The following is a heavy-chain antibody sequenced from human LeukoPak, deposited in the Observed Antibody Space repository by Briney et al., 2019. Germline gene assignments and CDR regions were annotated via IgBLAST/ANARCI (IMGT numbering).Heavy chain of an antibody. Sequence: GGSLRLSCAASGFTFSSYAMSWVRQAPGKGLEWVSAISGSGGSAYYADSVKGRFTISRDNSKNTLYLQMNSLRAEDTAVYYCAKSGDYGGNIGAFDIWGQGTMVTVSS. D-gene: IGHD4-23*01. CDR3: AKSGDYGGNIGAFDI. V-gene: IGHV3-23*01. CDR1: GFTFSSYA. CDR2: ISGSGGSA. J-gene: IGHJ3*02.